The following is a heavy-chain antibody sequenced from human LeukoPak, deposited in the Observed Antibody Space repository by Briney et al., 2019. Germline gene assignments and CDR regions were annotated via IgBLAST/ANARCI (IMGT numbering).Heavy chain of an antibody. J-gene: IGHJ4*02. D-gene: IGHD6-25*01. CDR3: ARAGPVVAADS. V-gene: IGHV5-51*01. Sequence: GASLQISCKGSGYSFPDYWIGWVRQLPGKGLEWMGIIYPGDSDTRYRPSFQGQVTISADKSITTAYLQWSSLKASDTAMYYCARAGPVVAADSWGQGTLVTVSS. CDR2: IYPGDSDT. CDR1: GYSFPDYW.